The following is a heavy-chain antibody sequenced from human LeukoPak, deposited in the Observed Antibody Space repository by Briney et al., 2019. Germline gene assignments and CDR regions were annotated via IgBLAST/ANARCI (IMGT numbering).Heavy chain of an antibody. Sequence: GGSLRLSCAASGFTVSSNHMNWVRQAPGKGLEWVSVIYSDGSTYYADSVKGRFTISRDNSKNTLYLQMNSLRAEDTAVYYCAREVTSYNWFDPWGQGTLVTVSS. CDR2: IYSDGST. D-gene: IGHD2-21*02. CDR1: GFTVSSNH. V-gene: IGHV3-53*01. J-gene: IGHJ5*02. CDR3: AREVTSYNWFDP.